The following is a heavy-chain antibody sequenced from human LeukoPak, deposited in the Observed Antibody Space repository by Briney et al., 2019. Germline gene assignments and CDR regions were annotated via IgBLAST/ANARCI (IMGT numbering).Heavy chain of an antibody. V-gene: IGHV4-39*07. Sequence: SETLSLTCTVSGGSISSSSYYWGWIRQPPGKGLEWIGSIYYSGSTYYNPSLKSRVTISVDTSKNQFSLKLSSVTAADTAVYYCARDTTTVTTRGVFDYWGQGTLVTVSS. D-gene: IGHD4-17*01. CDR2: IYYSGST. CDR3: ARDTTTVTTRGVFDY. CDR1: GGSISSSSYY. J-gene: IGHJ4*02.